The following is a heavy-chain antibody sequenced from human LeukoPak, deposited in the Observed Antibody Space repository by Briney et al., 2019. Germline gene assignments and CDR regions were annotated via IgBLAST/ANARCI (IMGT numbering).Heavy chain of an antibody. D-gene: IGHD1-26*01. J-gene: IGHJ6*02. Sequence: GGSLRLSCAASGFTFSSYAMSWVRQAPGKGLEWVSAISGSGGSTYYADSVKGRFTISRDNSKNTLYLQMNSLRAEDTAVYYCAKDRSRELETYYYYGMDVWGQGTTVTVSS. V-gene: IGHV3-23*01. CDR3: AKDRSRELETYYYYGMDV. CDR1: GFTFSSYA. CDR2: ISGSGGST.